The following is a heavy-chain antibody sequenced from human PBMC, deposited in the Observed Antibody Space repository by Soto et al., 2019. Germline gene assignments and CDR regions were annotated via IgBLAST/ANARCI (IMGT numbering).Heavy chain of an antibody. CDR3: ARPGAPTDTVVYDF. Sequence: VESLKISCRASGDSFANCWIGWACQKPGKGLEWMGVIYPGDSETTYSPSFEGQVIISVDRSRGTAFLEWSSLKASDTAMYYCARPGAPTDTVVYDFWGQGTQVTVSS. D-gene: IGHD5-18*01. V-gene: IGHV5-51*01. J-gene: IGHJ4*02. CDR2: IYPGDSET. CDR1: GDSFANCW.